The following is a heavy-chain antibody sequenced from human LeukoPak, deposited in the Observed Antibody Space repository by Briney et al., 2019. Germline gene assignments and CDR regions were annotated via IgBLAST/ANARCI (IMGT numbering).Heavy chain of an antibody. CDR2: MKLNSGNT. CDR1: GYTFTSYD. CDR3: ARPQLYDYVWGSYRSSFAFDI. D-gene: IGHD3-16*02. V-gene: IGHV1-8*01. J-gene: IGHJ3*02. Sequence: ASVKVSCKASGYTFTSYDINWVRQAPGQGLEWMGWMKLNSGNTGYAQKFQGRVTMTRNTSISTAYMELSSLRSEDTAVYYCARPQLYDYVWGSYRSSFAFDIWGPGTMVTVSS.